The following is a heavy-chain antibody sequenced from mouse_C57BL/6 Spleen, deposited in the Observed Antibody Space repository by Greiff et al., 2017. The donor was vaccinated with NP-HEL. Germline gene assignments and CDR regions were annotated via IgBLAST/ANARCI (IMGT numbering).Heavy chain of an antibody. D-gene: IGHD2-4*01. CDR2: IYPGDGDT. CDR3: ANYDYDTTSSY. CDR1: GYAFSSYW. Sequence: QVQLKESGAELVKPGASVKISCKASGYAFSSYWMNWVKQRPGKGLEWIGQIYPGDGDTNYNGKFKGKATLTADKSSSTAYMQLSSLTSEDSAVYFCANYDYDTTSSYWGQGTLVTVSA. V-gene: IGHV1-80*01. J-gene: IGHJ3*01.